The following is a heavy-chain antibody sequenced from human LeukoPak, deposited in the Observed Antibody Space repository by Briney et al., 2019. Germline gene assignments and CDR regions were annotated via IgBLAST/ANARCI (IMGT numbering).Heavy chain of an antibody. CDR2: IKQDGSEK. CDR1: GFTFSSYW. D-gene: IGHD6-19*01. V-gene: IGHV3-7*01. J-gene: IGHJ4*02. Sequence: GGSLRLSCAASGFTFSSYWMSWVRQAPGKGLEWVANIKQDGSEKYYVVSVKGRFTISRDNAKNSLYLQMNSLRAEDTAVYYCAREGNQWLELYYFDYWGQGTLVTVSS. CDR3: AREGNQWLELYYFDY.